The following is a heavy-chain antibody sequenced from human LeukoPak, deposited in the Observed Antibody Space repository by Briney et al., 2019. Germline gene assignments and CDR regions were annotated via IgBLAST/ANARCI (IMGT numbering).Heavy chain of an antibody. CDR1: GGSISSGDYY. V-gene: IGHV4-30-4*08. CDR3: ARDFYDSSGYYWVDY. CDR2: IYYSGST. Sequence: PSETLSLTCTVSGGSISSGDYYWSWIRQPPGKGLEWIGYIYYSGSTYYNPSLKSRVTISVDTSKNQFSLKLSSVTAADTAVYYCARDFYDSSGYYWVDYWGQGTLVTVSS. D-gene: IGHD3-22*01. J-gene: IGHJ4*02.